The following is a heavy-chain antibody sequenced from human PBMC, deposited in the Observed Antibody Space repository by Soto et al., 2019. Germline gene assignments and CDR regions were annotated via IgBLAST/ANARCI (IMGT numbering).Heavy chain of an antibody. CDR2: IYPGDSDT. D-gene: IGHD2-15*01. CDR3: ARRGGVVRNFYHYYYGMDV. J-gene: IGHJ6*02. V-gene: IGHV5-51*01. CDR1: GSSFTSYC. Sequence: GESLKISCKGSGSSFTSYCIGWVRQMPGKGLEWMGIIYPGDSDTRYSPSFQGQVTISADKSISTAYLQWSSLKASDTAMYYCARRGGVVRNFYHYYYGMDVWGQGTTVTVSS.